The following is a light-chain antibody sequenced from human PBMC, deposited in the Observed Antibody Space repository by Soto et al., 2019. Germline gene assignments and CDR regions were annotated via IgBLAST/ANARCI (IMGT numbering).Light chain of an antibody. Sequence: DIVLRQSPGTLSVSPGETATLSCRASQSVCGSHLAWYQHKPGQSPRLPTYAANERPTGIPDRFSGSGFGKDFNLTISRLEPEDFPVYYSTQYGRAATTVGPGTRLEI. CDR1: QSVCGSH. V-gene: IGKV3-20*01. J-gene: IGKJ5*01. CDR3: TQYGRAATT. CDR2: AAN.